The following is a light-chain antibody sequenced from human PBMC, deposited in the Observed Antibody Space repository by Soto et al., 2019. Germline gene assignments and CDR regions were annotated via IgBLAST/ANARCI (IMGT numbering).Light chain of an antibody. CDR1: SGSVSTNNY. V-gene: IGLV8-61*01. J-gene: IGLJ3*02. CDR3: VLYMGSGIWV. CDR2: ATN. Sequence: QTVVTQEPSFSVSPGGTVTLTCALSSGSVSTNNYPSWYQQTPGQAPRAPIYATNIRYSGVPDRFSGSFLGNKVALTITGAQADDESDYYCVLYMGSGIWVFGGGTKLTVL.